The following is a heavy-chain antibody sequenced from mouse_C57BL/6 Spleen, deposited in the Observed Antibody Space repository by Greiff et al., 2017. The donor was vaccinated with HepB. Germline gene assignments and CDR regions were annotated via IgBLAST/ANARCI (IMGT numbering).Heavy chain of an antibody. V-gene: IGHV14-4*01. CDR3: TTKLLYYFDY. CDR2: IDPENGDT. J-gene: IGHJ2*01. D-gene: IGHD1-1*02. Sequence: VQLQQSGAELVRPGASVKLSCTASGFNIKDDYMHWVKQRPEQGLEWIGWIDPENGDTEYASKFQGKATITADTSSNTAYLPLSSLTSEDTAVYYCTTKLLYYFDYWGQGTTLTVSS. CDR1: GFNIKDDY.